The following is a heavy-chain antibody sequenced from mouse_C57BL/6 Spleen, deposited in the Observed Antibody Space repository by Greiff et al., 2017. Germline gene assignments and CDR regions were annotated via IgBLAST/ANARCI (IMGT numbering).Heavy chain of an antibody. CDR3: TRPRDYDGAWFAY. CDR1: GFTFSDAW. J-gene: IGHJ3*01. D-gene: IGHD2-4*01. Sequence: EVKLVESGGGLVQPGGSMKLSCAASGFTFSDAWMDWVRQSPEKGLEWVAEIRNKANNHATYYAESVKGRFTISRDDSKSSVYLQMNSLRAEDTGIYYCTRPRDYDGAWFAYWGQGTLVTVSA. CDR2: IRNKANNHAT. V-gene: IGHV6-6*01.